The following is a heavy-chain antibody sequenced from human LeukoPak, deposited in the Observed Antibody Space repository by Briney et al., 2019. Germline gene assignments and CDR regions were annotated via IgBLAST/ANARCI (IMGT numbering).Heavy chain of an antibody. CDR1: GFTFSSYS. Sequence: WGSLRLSCAASGFTFSSYSMNWVRQAPGKGLERVSHITASGTAMFYAASVKGRFTIYSANAKNSLYFQMNSLKDEATAVYYCASSGSYRFDYWGQGTLVTVSS. V-gene: IGHV3-48*02. D-gene: IGHD1-26*01. CDR3: ASSGSYRFDY. J-gene: IGHJ4*02. CDR2: ITASGTAM.